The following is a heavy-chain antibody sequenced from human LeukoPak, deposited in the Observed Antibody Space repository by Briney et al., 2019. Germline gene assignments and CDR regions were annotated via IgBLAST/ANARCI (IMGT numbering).Heavy chain of an antibody. CDR1: GGSISNY. V-gene: IGHV4-59*08. D-gene: IGHD1-26*01. CDR2: IYYSGST. Sequence: KPSETLSLTCTVSGGSISNYWSWIRQPPGKGLEWIGYIYYSGSTNYNPSLKSRVTISVDTSKNQFSLKLSSVTAADTAVYYCARGYSPNSFDPWGQGTLVTVSS. CDR3: ARGYSPNSFDP. J-gene: IGHJ5*02.